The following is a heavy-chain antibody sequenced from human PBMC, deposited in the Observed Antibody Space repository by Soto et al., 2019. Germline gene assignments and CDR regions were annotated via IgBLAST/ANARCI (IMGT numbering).Heavy chain of an antibody. CDR1: GFIFSAFA. J-gene: IGHJ4*02. D-gene: IGHD3-10*01. V-gene: IGHV3-30*18. Sequence: QVQMVESGGGVAQPGGSLRLSCAVSGFIFSAFAMYWVRQAPGKGLEWVALISYDGRNEDYAESVRGRFTISRDNSKNTLYLDMNSLSAEDSAVYFCAKGVVREPAYFDDWGQGTLVTVSS. CDR3: AKGVVREPAYFDD. CDR2: ISYDGRNE.